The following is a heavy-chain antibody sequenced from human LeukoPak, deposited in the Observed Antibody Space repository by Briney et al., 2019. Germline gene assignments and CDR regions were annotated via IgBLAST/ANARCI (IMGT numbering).Heavy chain of an antibody. Sequence: SETLSLTCTVSGGSISSSSYYWGWIRQPPGKGLEWIGSIYYSGSTYYNPSLKSRVTISVDTSKNQFSLKLSSVTAADTAVYYCARQNYYDSXGYXLYYWGQGTLVTVSS. D-gene: IGHD3-22*01. CDR1: GGSISSSSYY. CDR3: ARQNYYDSXGYXLYY. V-gene: IGHV4-39*01. J-gene: IGHJ4*02. CDR2: IYYSGST.